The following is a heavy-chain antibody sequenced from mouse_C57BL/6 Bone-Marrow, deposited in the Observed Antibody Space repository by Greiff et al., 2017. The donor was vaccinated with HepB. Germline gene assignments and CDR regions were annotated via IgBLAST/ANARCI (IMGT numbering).Heavy chain of an antibody. CDR1: GYTFTSYW. D-gene: IGHD1-3*01. V-gene: IGHV1-53*01. Sequence: QVHVQQSGTELVKPGASVKLSCKASGYTFTSYWMHWVKQRPGQGLEWIGNINPSNGGTNYNEKFKSKATLTVDKSSSTAYMQLSSLTSEDAAVYYCARQEISSWDFDVWGTGTTVTVSS. CDR2: INPSNGGT. J-gene: IGHJ1*03. CDR3: ARQEISSWDFDV.